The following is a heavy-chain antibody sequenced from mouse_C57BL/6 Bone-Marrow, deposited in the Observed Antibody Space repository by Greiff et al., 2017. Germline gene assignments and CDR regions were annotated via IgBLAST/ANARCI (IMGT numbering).Heavy chain of an antibody. D-gene: IGHD2-2*01. V-gene: IGHV1-81*01. CDR1: GYTFTSYR. Sequence: VQGVESGAELARPGASVKLSCKASGYTFTSYRISWVKQRTGQGLEWIGEIYPRSGNTYYNEKFKGKATLTADKSSSTAYMELRSLTSEDSAVYFCARTGYLAYWGQGTLVTVSA. CDR3: ARTGYLAY. J-gene: IGHJ3*01. CDR2: IYPRSGNT.